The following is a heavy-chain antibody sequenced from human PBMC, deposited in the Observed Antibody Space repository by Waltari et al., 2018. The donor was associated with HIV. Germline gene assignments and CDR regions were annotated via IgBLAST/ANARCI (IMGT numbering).Heavy chain of an antibody. CDR3: ARDQHSATNYYGLDV. CDR1: GFTFRNYA. Sequence: QVHLVESGGAVVQSGKSLRLSCAASGFTFRNYAMPWVRQGPGKGLEWLSVIWADGSHESYADFAKGRFTISRDDSDNTLFLYLSGLRADDTAVYYCARDQHSATNYYGLDVWGQGTTVTVS. CDR2: IWADGSHE. J-gene: IGHJ6*02. V-gene: IGHV3-33*02. D-gene: IGHD3-10*01.